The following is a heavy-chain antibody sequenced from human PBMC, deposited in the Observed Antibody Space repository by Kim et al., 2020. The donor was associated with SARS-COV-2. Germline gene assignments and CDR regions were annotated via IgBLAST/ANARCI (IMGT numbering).Heavy chain of an antibody. CDR3: ARERKASGGHWFDP. CDR1: GYTFTGYY. D-gene: IGHD2-15*01. J-gene: IGHJ5*02. Sequence: ASVKVSCKASGYTFTGYYMHWVRQAPGQGLEWMGWINPNSGGTNYAQKFQGWVTMTRDTSISTAYMELSRLRSDDTAVYYCARERKASGGHWFDPWGQGTLVTVSS. V-gene: IGHV1-2*04. CDR2: INPNSGGT.